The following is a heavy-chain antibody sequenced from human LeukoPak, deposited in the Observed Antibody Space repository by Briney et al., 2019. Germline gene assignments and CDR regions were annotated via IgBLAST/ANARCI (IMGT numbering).Heavy chain of an antibody. CDR2: IIPIFGTA. V-gene: IGHV1-69*06. D-gene: IGHD6-19*01. Sequence: GSSVKVSCKASGGTFSSYAISWVRQAPGQGLEWMGGIIPIFGTANYAQKFQGRVTMTEDTSTDTAYMELSSLRSEDTAVYYCATDSSSRYYFDYWGQGTLVTVSS. CDR1: GGTFSSYA. J-gene: IGHJ4*02. CDR3: ATDSSSRYYFDY.